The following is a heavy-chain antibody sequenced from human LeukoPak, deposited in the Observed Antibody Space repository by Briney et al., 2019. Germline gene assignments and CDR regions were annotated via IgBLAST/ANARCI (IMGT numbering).Heavy chain of an antibody. Sequence: TGGSLRLSCPASGFTFSTYWMTWVPQAPGKGLELVANIKQDGSEKYYVDSVKGRFTISRDNAKNSLYLQMNSLRTDDTAVYYCVVYSSSSGWIDPWGQGTLVTVSS. J-gene: IGHJ5*02. CDR3: VVYSSSSGWIDP. D-gene: IGHD6-6*01. CDR2: IKQDGSEK. CDR1: GFTFSTYW. V-gene: IGHV3-7*05.